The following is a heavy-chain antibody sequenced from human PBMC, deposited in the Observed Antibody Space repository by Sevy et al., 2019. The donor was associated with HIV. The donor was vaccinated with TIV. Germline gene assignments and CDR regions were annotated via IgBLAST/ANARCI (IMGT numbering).Heavy chain of an antibody. D-gene: IGHD3-22*01. CDR1: RFTFSTYA. V-gene: IGHV3-23*01. CDR3: AKEAPGYNYDTSGSFDY. Sequence: GGSLRLSCAASRFTFSTYAMSWVRQAPGKGLEWVSAITGSGGTTYYVDSVRGRFTISRDNSKSTLLLQMNSLTAEDTAVYYCAKEAPGYNYDTSGSFDYWGQGILVTVSS. J-gene: IGHJ4*02. CDR2: ITGSGGTT.